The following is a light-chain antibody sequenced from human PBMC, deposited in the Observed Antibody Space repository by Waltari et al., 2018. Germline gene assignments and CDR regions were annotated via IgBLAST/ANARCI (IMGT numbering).Light chain of an antibody. CDR2: NNN. V-gene: IGLV1-44*01. CDR3: AAWDDSLNGVV. CDR1: SSNIGRDI. Sequence: QSVLTQSPSASGTSGQRATISCSGSSSNIGRDIVNWYRHLPGTAPKLLIYNNNQRPSGVPDRFSGSKSGTSASLAISGLQSEDEADYYCAAWDDSLNGVVFGGGTKLSVL. J-gene: IGLJ2*01.